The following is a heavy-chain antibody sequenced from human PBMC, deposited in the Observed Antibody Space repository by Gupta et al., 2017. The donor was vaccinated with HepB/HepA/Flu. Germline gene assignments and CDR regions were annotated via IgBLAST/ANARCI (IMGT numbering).Heavy chain of an antibody. CDR3: AGGRGPSRLGIEY. CDR1: GFTFSTYA. Sequence: EVQLVESGGGLVQPGESLRLSCAASGFTFSTYAMNWVRQAPGKGLEGVSGIYGSDDRTFYADSVKGRFTISRDNSKNTLYLQMNSLRAEDTAVYHCAGGRGPSRLGIEYGGQGTLVTVSS. CDR2: IYGSDDRT. J-gene: IGHJ4*02. D-gene: IGHD3-16*01. V-gene: IGHV3-23*04.